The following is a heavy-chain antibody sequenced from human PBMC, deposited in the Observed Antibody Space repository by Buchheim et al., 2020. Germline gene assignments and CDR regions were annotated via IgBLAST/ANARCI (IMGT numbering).Heavy chain of an antibody. V-gene: IGHV3-23*01. J-gene: IGHJ6*03. Sequence: EGQLLESGGGLVQPGGSLRLSCGASGFTFSNYAMTWVRQAPGKGLEWVSAIRGDGGATYYTDSVKGRFTISRDNSQNTPYLQMNSLRAEDTGTDYCAKSEYSDLYYSYYMDVWGKGTT. CDR3: AKSEYSDLYYSYYMDV. CDR1: GFTFSNYA. D-gene: IGHD5-12*01. CDR2: IRGDGGAT.